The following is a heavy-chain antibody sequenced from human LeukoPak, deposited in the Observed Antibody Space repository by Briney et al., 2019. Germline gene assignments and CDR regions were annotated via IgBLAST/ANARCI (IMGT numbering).Heavy chain of an antibody. D-gene: IGHD2-2*01. J-gene: IGHJ5*01. CDR3: AKGSELPAAIRGNWFDS. V-gene: IGHV3-23*01. CDR2: ISGSGGNT. CDR1: GFIFSNYA. Sequence: PGGSLRLSCAATGFIFSNYAMNWVRQAPGKGLEWVSIISGSGGNTYDADSVKGRFTISRDNSKNTLYLQMNSLRAEDTALYYCAKGSELPAAIRGNWFDSWGQGTLVTVSS.